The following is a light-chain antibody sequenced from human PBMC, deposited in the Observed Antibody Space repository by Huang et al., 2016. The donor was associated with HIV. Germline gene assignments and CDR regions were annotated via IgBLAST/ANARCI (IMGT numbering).Light chain of an antibody. CDR1: QSVSTN. V-gene: IGKV3-15*01. J-gene: IGKJ1*01. Sequence: EIVMAQSPDTLSVSPGERATLSCRARQSVSTNLAWYQQKPGQAPRLLIYGASTRATGIPARFSGSGSGTDFTLTISSLQSEDFAVYYCQQYYNWPPWTFGQGTKVEIK. CDR2: GAS. CDR3: QQYYNWPPWT.